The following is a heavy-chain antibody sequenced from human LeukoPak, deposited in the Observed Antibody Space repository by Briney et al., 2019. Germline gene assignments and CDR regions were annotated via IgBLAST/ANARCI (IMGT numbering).Heavy chain of an antibody. D-gene: IGHD3-3*01. CDR3: ARGGTYYDFWSGYPVQRDFDY. J-gene: IGHJ4*02. Sequence: SETLSLTCSVSGGSINTYYWVWIRQPPGKGLEWVGSIFYGGSTYYNPSLKSRGSMSVDTTENQVSLKLTSVTAADTAVYYCARGGTYYDFWSGYPVQRDFDYWGQGTLVTVSS. CDR2: IFYGGST. CDR1: GGSINTYY. V-gene: IGHV4-39*07.